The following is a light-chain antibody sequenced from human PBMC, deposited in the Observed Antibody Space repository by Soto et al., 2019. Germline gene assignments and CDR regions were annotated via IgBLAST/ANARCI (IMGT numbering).Light chain of an antibody. V-gene: IGLV2-18*02. Sequence: QSVLTQPPSVSGSPGQSVTISCTGTSSDVGTYNRVSWYQQPPGTAPKLMIYEVTNRPSGVPDRFSGSKSGDTASLTISGLKAEDEADYYCSSFASSSTGVFGTGTKLTVL. CDR2: EVT. CDR1: SSDVGTYNR. J-gene: IGLJ1*01. CDR3: SSFASSSTGV.